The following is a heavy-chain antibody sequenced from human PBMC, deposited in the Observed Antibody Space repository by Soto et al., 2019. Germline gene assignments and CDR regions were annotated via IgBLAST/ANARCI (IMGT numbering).Heavy chain of an antibody. J-gene: IGHJ5*02. D-gene: IGHD3-10*01. CDR1: GGPISSSSYY. CDR3: ARHLKGSGSYQT. CDR2: IYYSGST. Sequence: PSETLSLTCTVSGGPISSSSYYWGWIRQPPGKGLEWIGSIYYSGSTYYNPSLKSRVTISVDTSKNQFSLKLSSVTAADTAVYYCARHLKGSGSYQTWGQGTLVTVSS. V-gene: IGHV4-39*01.